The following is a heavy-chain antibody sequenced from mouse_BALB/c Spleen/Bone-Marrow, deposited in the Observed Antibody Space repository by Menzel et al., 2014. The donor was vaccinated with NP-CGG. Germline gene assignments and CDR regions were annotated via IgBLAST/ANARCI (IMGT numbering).Heavy chain of an antibody. V-gene: IGHV1-14*01. Sequence: VQLKESGPEQVKPGASVKMSCKASGYTFTSYVMHWVKQKPGQGLEWIGYINPYNDGTKYNEKFKGKATLTSDKSSSTAYMALRSLTSEDSGVYQCARRGRIAEFIGYWGQGTTLTVST. CDR1: GYTFTSYV. CDR3: ARRGRIAEFIGY. D-gene: IGHD2-14*01. J-gene: IGHJ2*01. CDR2: INPYNDGT.